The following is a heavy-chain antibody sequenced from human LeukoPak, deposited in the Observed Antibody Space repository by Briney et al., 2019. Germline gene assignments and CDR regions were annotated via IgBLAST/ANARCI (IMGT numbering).Heavy chain of an antibody. CDR1: GFTFSSYA. J-gene: IGHJ4*02. V-gene: IGHV3-23*01. CDR2: ICGSGGST. CDR3: AKDYVDTAMVFDY. D-gene: IGHD5-18*01. Sequence: GESLRLSCAASGFTFSSYAMSWVRQAPGKGLEWVSAICGSGGSTYYADSVKGRFTISRDNSKNTLYLQMNSLRAEDTAVYYCAKDYVDTAMVFDYWGQGTLVTVSS.